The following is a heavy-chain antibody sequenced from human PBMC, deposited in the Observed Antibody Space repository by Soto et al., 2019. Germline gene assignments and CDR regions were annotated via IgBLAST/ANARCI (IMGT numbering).Heavy chain of an antibody. D-gene: IGHD4-17*01. Sequence: PSETLSLTCTVSGGSISSYYWSWIRQPPGKGLEWIGYIYYSGSTNYNPSPKSRVTISVDTSKNQFSLKLSSETAADTAVYYCAREGLDYGDYDVHFDPWGQGTLVTVSS. V-gene: IGHV4-59*01. CDR2: IYYSGST. CDR3: AREGLDYGDYDVHFDP. CDR1: GGSISSYY. J-gene: IGHJ5*02.